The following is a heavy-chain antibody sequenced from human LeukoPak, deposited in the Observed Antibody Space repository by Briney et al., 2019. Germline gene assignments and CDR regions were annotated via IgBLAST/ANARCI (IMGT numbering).Heavy chain of an antibody. J-gene: IGHJ3*02. CDR3: ARGTTGAFDI. CDR1: GGSISSSSYY. Sequence: PSETLSLTCTVSGGSISSSSYYWGWIRQPPGKGLEWIGSIYYSGSTYYNPSLKSRVTISVDTSKNQFSLKLSSVTAADTAVYYRARGTTGAFDIWGQGTMVTVSS. CDR2: IYYSGST. V-gene: IGHV4-39*01. D-gene: IGHD1-1*01.